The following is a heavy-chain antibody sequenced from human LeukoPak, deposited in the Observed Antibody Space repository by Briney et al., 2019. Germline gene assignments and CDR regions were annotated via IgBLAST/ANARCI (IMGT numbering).Heavy chain of an antibody. CDR1: GFTFSSYS. J-gene: IGHJ1*01. Sequence: GGSLRLSCTASGFTFSSYSMTWVRQAPGKGLEWVSYISSISSTIYYADSVKGRFTISRDNAKNSLYLQMNSLRAEDTAVYYCARLSPSGWYGYFQQWGQGTRVTVSA. CDR3: ARLSPSGWYGYFQQ. CDR2: ISSISSTI. V-gene: IGHV3-48*01. D-gene: IGHD6-19*01.